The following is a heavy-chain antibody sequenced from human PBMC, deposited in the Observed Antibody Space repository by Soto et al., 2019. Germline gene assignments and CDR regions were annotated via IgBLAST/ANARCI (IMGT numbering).Heavy chain of an antibody. Sequence: PGGSLRLSCAASGFTFSSYAMSWVRQAPGKGLEWVSGISDGGGRTYYADSVKGRFPISRDNSKNTLYLQMNSLRAEDTAVYYCAKGLTGTTSGNYWGQGTLVTVS. CDR2: ISDGGGRT. D-gene: IGHD1-20*01. CDR1: GFTFSSYA. J-gene: IGHJ4*02. CDR3: AKGLTGTTSGNY. V-gene: IGHV3-23*01.